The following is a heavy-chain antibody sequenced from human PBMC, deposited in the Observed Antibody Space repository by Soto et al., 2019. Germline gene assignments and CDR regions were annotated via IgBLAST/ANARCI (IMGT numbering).Heavy chain of an antibody. CDR3: ATSSSGYYYYRMDV. V-gene: IGHV3-33*01. J-gene: IGHJ6*02. D-gene: IGHD6-6*01. CDR1: GFTFSSYG. CDR2: IWYDGSNK. Sequence: GGSLRLSCAASGFTFSSYGMHWVRQAPGKGLEWVAVIWYDGSNKYYADSVKGRFTISRDNSKNTLYLQMNSLRAEDTAVYYCATSSSGYYYYRMDVWGQGTTVTVSS.